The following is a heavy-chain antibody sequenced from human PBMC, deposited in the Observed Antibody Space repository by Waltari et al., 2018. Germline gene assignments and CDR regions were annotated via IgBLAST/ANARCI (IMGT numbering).Heavy chain of an antibody. V-gene: IGHV3-30*18. Sequence: QVQLVESGGGVVQPGRSLRLSCAASGFTFSSYGMHWVRQAPGNGLGWVAVISYDGSKNSYADSVKGRFTISRDNSKNTLYLQMNSLRAEDTAVYYCAKGGDYPESLDYWGQGTLVTVSS. CDR1: GFTFSSYG. J-gene: IGHJ4*02. D-gene: IGHD3-10*01. CDR2: ISYDGSKN. CDR3: AKGGDYPESLDY.